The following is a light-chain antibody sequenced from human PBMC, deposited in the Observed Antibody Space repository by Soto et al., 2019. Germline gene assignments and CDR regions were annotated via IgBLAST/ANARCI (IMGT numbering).Light chain of an antibody. CDR3: GTWDSSLSAGV. Sequence: QSVLTQPPSVSAAPGQKVTISCSGSSSNIGNNYVSWYQQLPGTAPKLLIYENNKRPSWIPDRFSGSKSGTSATLGITGLLTGDEADYYCGTWDSSLSAGVFGTGTKVTVL. J-gene: IGLJ1*01. V-gene: IGLV1-51*02. CDR2: ENN. CDR1: SSNIGNNY.